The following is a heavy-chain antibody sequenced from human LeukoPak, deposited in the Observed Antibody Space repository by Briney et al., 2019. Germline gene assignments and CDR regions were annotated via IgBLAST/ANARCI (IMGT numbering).Heavy chain of an antibody. CDR2: IRYDGSDK. CDR3: AKTYYYDSSGYYPDY. V-gene: IGHV3-30*02. CDR1: GFTFRSFG. D-gene: IGHD3-22*01. J-gene: IGHJ4*02. Sequence: GGSLRLSCAASGFTFRSFGMHWVRQAPGKGLEWVAFIRYDGSDKYYADSVKGRFTISRDNSKNTLYLQMNSLRAEDTAVYYCAKTYYYDSSGYYPDYWGQGILVTVSS.